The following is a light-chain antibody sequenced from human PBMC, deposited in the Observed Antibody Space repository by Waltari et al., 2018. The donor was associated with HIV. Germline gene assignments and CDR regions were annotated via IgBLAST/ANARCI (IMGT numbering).Light chain of an antibody. CDR1: QTIRSY. CDR2: GAA. V-gene: IGKV1-39*01. J-gene: IGKJ1*01. CDR3: QQSFSTPWT. Sequence: DIQMTQSPSSLSASVGDRVTITCRTSQTIRSYLNWYQQKLGKAPKLLIYGAASLQSGVPSRFSGSGSGTAITLTISSLQPEDFATYYCQQSFSTPWTFVQGTKVEIK.